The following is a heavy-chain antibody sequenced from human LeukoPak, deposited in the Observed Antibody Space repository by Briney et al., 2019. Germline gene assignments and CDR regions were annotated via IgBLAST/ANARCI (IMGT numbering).Heavy chain of an antibody. J-gene: IGHJ5*01. D-gene: IGHD2-15*01. V-gene: IGHV3-23*01. CDR1: GFTFKNFV. Sequence: GGSLRLSCAASGFTFKNFVMTWVRQAPGQGLDWVSAISGNTGATYYADSVKGRFTISRDNSKNTLYLQMNSLRAEDTAVYYCARKWWENWFVSWVGGALVSVCS. CDR2: ISGNTGAT. CDR3: ARKWWENWFVS.